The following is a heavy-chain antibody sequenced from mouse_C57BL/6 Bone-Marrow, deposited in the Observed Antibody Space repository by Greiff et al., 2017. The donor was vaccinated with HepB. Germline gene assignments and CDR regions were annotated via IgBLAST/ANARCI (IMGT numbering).Heavy chain of an antibody. CDR2: INPYNGDT. V-gene: IGHV1-37*01. J-gene: IGHJ4*01. CDR1: GYSFTGYF. Sequence: VQLKESGPELVKPGASVKISCKASGYSFTGYFMNWVKQSHGKSLEWIGRINPYNGDTFYNQKFKGKATLTVDKSSSTAHMELLSLTSEDFAVYYCARRGYYGSRGDYAMDYWGQGTSVTVSS. CDR3: ARRGYYGSRGDYAMDY. D-gene: IGHD1-1*01.